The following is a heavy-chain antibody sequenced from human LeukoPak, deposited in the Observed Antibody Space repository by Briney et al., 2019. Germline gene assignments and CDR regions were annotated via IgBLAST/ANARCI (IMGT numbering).Heavy chain of an antibody. CDR1: GGSISSYY. CDR3: ARVTGSGYAMYYFDY. CDR2: IYYSGST. Sequence: SETLSLTCTVSGGSISSYYWSWIRQPPGKGLEWIGYIYYSGSTNYSPSLKSRVTISVDTSKNQFSLKLSSVTAADTAVYYCARVTGSGYAMYYFDYWGQGTLVTVSS. D-gene: IGHD3-3*01. V-gene: IGHV4-59*01. J-gene: IGHJ4*02.